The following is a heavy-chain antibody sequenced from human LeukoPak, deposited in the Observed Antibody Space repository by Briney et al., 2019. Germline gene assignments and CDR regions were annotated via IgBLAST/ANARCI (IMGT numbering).Heavy chain of an antibody. CDR2: IYYSGSA. D-gene: IGHD1-1*01. Sequence: SETLSLTCSVSGGSISNDYWSWIRLPPGKGLEWIGYIYYSGSANYNPSLINRVTISVDTSKNQFSLRLSSVTAADTAVYYCARDRTGNNWFDPWGQGTLVTVSS. J-gene: IGHJ5*01. V-gene: IGHV4-59*01. CDR3: ARDRTGNNWFDP. CDR1: GGSISNDY.